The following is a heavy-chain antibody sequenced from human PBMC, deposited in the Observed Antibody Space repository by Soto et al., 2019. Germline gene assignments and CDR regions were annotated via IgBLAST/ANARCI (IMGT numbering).Heavy chain of an antibody. J-gene: IGHJ5*01. Sequence: ASVEVSCKTSGYTFTTYFIHWVRQAPGQGLEWLGWINVDSGDTKSADGFKGRVTLTRDTSITTADMELTSLTSDDTAVYYCARGGFYYDSSGSPFAFWGQGTLVTVSS. CDR3: ARGGFYYDSSGSPFAF. D-gene: IGHD3-22*01. CDR1: GYTFTTYF. CDR2: INVDSGDT. V-gene: IGHV1-2*07.